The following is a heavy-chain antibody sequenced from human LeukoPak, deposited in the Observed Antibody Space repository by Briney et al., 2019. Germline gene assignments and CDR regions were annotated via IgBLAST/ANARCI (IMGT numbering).Heavy chain of an antibody. J-gene: IGHJ6*04. V-gene: IGHV3-9*01. CDR3: AKEDVTRKGYMDV. CDR2: ISRNNAR. CDR1: GFIFDDYG. D-gene: IGHD1-14*01. Sequence: GGALRLSCEASGFIFDDYGLPLGRAAPGKGLEGGSGISRNNARGYAGSVRGRVTISRDNARNSLYLQMNSLREEDTALYYCAKEDVTRKGYMDVWGKGTTVTVSS.